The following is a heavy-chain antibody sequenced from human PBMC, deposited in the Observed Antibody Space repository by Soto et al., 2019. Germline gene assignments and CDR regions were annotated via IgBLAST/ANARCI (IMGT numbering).Heavy chain of an antibody. Sequence: EVQLVESGGGLVKPGGSLRLSCAASGFTFSSYSMNWVRQAPGKGLEWVSSISSSSSYIYYEDSVKGRFTISRDNAKNSLYLQMNSPRAEDTAVYYCERVEMATRGIDYWGQGTLVTVSS. V-gene: IGHV3-21*01. D-gene: IGHD5-12*01. CDR3: ERVEMATRGIDY. CDR1: GFTFSSYS. J-gene: IGHJ4*02. CDR2: ISSSSSYI.